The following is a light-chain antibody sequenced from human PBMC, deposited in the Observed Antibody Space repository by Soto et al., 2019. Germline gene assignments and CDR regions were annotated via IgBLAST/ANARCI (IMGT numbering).Light chain of an antibody. J-gene: IGLJ1*01. CDR2: DVT. V-gene: IGLV2-11*01. CDR1: SSDVGGYNY. CDR3: CSYAGSYTHYV. Sequence: QSVRTQARSVSGSPGQSVTISCTGTSSDVGGYNYVSWYQHHPGKAPKLIIYDVTKWPSGVPDRFSGSKSGNTASLTISGLQAEDEADYYCCSYAGSYTHYVFGTGTKVTVL.